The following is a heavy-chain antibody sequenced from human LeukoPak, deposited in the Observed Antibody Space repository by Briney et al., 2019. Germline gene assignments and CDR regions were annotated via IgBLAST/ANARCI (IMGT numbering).Heavy chain of an antibody. Sequence: SETLSLTCTVSGGSISSSSYYWGWIRQPPGKGLEWIGSIYYSGSTYYNPSLKSRVTISVDTSKNQFSLELSSVTAADTAVYYCARPRRIAVAVDYWGQGTLVTVSS. CDR1: GGSISSSSYY. D-gene: IGHD6-19*01. CDR3: ARPRRIAVAVDY. J-gene: IGHJ4*02. V-gene: IGHV4-39*01. CDR2: IYYSGST.